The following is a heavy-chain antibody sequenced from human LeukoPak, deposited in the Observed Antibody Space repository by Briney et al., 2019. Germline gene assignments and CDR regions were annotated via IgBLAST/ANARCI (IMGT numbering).Heavy chain of an antibody. Sequence: RGSLRVSCAASTFTLSSYAMSWVRQAPAKGLEWVSGINGIGGSTYYAHSVKGRFTISRDNSKNTLYMQMTSLRAEDTAVYYCAKDRPFYGDYDYFDYWGQGTLVTVSS. J-gene: IGHJ4*02. CDR2: INGIGGST. V-gene: IGHV3-23*01. CDR1: TFTLSSYA. D-gene: IGHD4-17*01. CDR3: AKDRPFYGDYDYFDY.